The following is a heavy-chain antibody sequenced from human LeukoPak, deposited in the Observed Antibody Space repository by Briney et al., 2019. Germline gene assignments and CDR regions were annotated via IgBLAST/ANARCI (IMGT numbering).Heavy chain of an antibody. J-gene: IGHJ3*02. D-gene: IGHD1-26*01. CDR1: GGSISSYY. Sequence: PSETLSLTCTVSGGSISSYYWSWIRQPAGKGLEWIGRIYTSGSTNYNPSLKSRVTISVDTSKNQFSLKLSSVTAADTAVYYCARGPARRKYSGSFTTTAFDIWGQGTMVTVSS. CDR3: ARGPARRKYSGSFTTTAFDI. CDR2: IYTSGST. V-gene: IGHV4-4*07.